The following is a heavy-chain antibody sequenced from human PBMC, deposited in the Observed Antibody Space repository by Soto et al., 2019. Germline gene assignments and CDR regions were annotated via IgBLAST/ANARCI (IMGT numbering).Heavy chain of an antibody. Sequence: ASVKVSCKASGYTFTGYYIHWVRQAPGQGLEWMGWINPNSGGTNYAQKFQGWVTMTRDTSISTAYMELSRLRSDDTAVYYCAVTVGYCSSTSCPPGHWGQGTLVTVSS. V-gene: IGHV1-2*04. J-gene: IGHJ4*02. CDR3: AVTVGYCSSTSCPPGH. CDR2: INPNSGGT. D-gene: IGHD2-2*01. CDR1: GYTFTGYY.